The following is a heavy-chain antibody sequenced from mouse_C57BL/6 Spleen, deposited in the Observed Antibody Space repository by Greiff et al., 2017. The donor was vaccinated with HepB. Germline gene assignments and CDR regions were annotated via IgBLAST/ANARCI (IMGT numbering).Heavy chain of an antibody. J-gene: IGHJ4*01. CDR2: INPNYGTT. V-gene: IGHV1-39*01. CDR1: GYSFTDYN. Sequence: EVQLQQSGPELVKPGASVKISCKASGYSFTDYNMNWVKQSNGKSLERIGVINPNYGTTSYNQKFKGKATLTVDHSSSTAYMQLNSLTSEDSAVYDCARRGGYEEDAMDYWGQGTSVTVSS. D-gene: IGHD2-2*01. CDR3: ARRGGYEEDAMDY.